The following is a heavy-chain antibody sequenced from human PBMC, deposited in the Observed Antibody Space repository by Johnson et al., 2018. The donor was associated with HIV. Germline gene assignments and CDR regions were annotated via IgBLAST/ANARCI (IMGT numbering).Heavy chain of an antibody. CDR3: ARAGEGVLVRSGGAFDI. D-gene: IGHD6-6*01. Sequence: QVQLVESGGGVVQPGGSLRLSCAASGFTFSSYGMHWVRQAPGKGLEWVAVISYDGSNKYYADSVKRRFTISRDNSKNTLYLQMNSLRAEDTAVYYCARAGEGVLVRSGGAFDIWCQGTMVTVSS. J-gene: IGHJ3*02. CDR1: GFTFSSYG. CDR2: ISYDGSNK. V-gene: IGHV3-30*03.